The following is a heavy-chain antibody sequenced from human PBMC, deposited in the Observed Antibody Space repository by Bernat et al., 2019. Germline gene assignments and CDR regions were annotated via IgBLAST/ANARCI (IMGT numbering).Heavy chain of an antibody. CDR1: GFTFTTYA. CDR2: ISGSGGST. V-gene: IGHV3-23*01. CDR3: ATTMGPNTYGTIDY. J-gene: IGHJ4*02. D-gene: IGHD1-1*01. Sequence: EVQLLESGGGLVQPGGSLRLSCEASGFTFTTYAMSWVRQAPGKGLEWVSSISGSGGSTYYADSVKGRFTISRDNSKTTLYLQMSSLRAEDTAVYYCATTMGPNTYGTIDYWGQGTLVTVSS.